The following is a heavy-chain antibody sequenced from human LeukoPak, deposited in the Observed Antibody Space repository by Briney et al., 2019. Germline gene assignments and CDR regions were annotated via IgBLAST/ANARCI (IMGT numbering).Heavy chain of an antibody. CDR2: ISSSSSYI. CDR1: GFTFSSYS. J-gene: IGHJ4*02. V-gene: IGHV3-21*04. Sequence: GGSLRLSCAASGFTFSSYSMNWVRQAPGKGLEWVSSISSSSSYIYYADSVKGRFTISRDNAKNTLYLQMNSLRAEDTAVYYCAKDFGYSNYKGNFDYWGQGTLVTVSS. CDR3: AKDFGYSNYKGNFDY. D-gene: IGHD4-11*01.